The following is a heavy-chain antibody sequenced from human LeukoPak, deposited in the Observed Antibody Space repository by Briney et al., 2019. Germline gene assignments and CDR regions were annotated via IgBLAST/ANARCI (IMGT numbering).Heavy chain of an antibody. D-gene: IGHD2-2*02. Sequence: PSETLSLTCAVYGGSFSDYYWTWFRQPPGKGLERIGEINYGGSTNYNPSLKSRVTISVDTSKNQFSLKLNSVTAADTAVYYCARGGWVVPAAINSWGQGTLVTVAS. CDR3: ARGGWVVPAAINS. J-gene: IGHJ4*02. V-gene: IGHV4-34*01. CDR1: GGSFSDYY. CDR2: INYGGST.